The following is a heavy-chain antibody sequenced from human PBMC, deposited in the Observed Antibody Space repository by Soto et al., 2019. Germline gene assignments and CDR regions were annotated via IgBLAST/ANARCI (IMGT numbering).Heavy chain of an antibody. CDR1: GGSMSSHY. J-gene: IGHJ4*02. Sequence: SETLSLTCTVSGGSMSSHYWTWLRQSPGKGLEWIGYISYSGSTYYNPSLKSRVSISADTSKNQFSLRMNSMIAADTAVYYCARADPAASIGYWGQGTLVTVSS. CDR3: ARADPAASIGY. D-gene: IGHD2-2*01. V-gene: IGHV4-59*11. CDR2: ISYSGST.